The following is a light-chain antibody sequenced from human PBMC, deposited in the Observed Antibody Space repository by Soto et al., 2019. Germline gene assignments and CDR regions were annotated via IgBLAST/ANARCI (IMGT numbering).Light chain of an antibody. CDR1: QSISTW. CDR2: DAS. Sequence: DIQMTQSPSTLSASVGDRVTITCRASQSISTWLAWYQQKPGKAPKLLIYDASSLESGVQSRFSGSGSGTDFTLTINSLQPQYVASYYCQQDNSYSTFGQGTHVEIK. V-gene: IGKV1-5*01. J-gene: IGKJ1*01. CDR3: QQDNSYST.